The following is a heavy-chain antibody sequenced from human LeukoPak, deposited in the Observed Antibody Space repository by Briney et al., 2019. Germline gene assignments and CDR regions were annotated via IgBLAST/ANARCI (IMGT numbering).Heavy chain of an antibody. V-gene: IGHV3-30*02. CDR3: AKPGFGGYGCIDY. J-gene: IGHJ4*02. D-gene: IGHD5-18*01. Sequence: GGSLRLSCAASGLTFSSYGMHWVRQAPGKGLEWVAFIRYDGSNKYYADSVKGRFTISRDNSKNTLYLQMNSLRAGDTAVYYCAKPGFGGYGCIDYWGQGTLVTVSS. CDR2: IRYDGSNK. CDR1: GLTFSSYG.